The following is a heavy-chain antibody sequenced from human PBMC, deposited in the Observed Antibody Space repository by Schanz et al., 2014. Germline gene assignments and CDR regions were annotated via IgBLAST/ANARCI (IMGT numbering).Heavy chain of an antibody. J-gene: IGHJ4*02. CDR1: GGTFSSFA. Sequence: QVQLVQSGAEVKKPGSSVKVSCKASGGTFSSFAIFWVRQAPGQGLEWMGTIIPILDITNYAQKIQGRVTITADKSTSTAYMELSNLRSEDTAVYYCARAGQDYSDSSGYYFGNWGQGTLVTVSS. V-gene: IGHV1-69*04. D-gene: IGHD3-22*01. CDR3: ARAGQDYSDSSGYYFGN. CDR2: IIPILDIT.